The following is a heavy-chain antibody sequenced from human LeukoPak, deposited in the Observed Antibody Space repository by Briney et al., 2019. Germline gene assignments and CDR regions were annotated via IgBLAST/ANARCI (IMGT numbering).Heavy chain of an antibody. V-gene: IGHV3-30*04. CDR1: GFTFSSYA. CDR3: ARDSLSSSWYGMDY. D-gene: IGHD6-13*01. Sequence: PGGSLRLSCAASGFTFSSYAMPWVRQAPGKGLEWVAVVSYDGSNKYYADSVKGRFTISRDNSKNTLYLQMNSLRAEDTAVHYCARDSLSSSWYGMDYWGQGTLVTVSS. CDR2: VSYDGSNK. J-gene: IGHJ4*02.